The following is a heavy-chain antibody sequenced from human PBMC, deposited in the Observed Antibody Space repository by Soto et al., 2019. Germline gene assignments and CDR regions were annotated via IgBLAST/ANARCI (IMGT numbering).Heavy chain of an antibody. J-gene: IGHJ4*02. CDR3: AREVPAAAYFDY. D-gene: IGHD2-2*01. CDR2: IYYSGST. V-gene: IGHV4-30-4*01. CDR1: GGSISSGDYY. Sequence: SETLSLTCTVSGGSISSGDYYWSWIRQPPGKGLEWIGYIYYSGSTYYNPSLKSRVTISVDTSKNQFSLKLSSVTAADTAVYYCAREVPAAAYFDYWGQGALVTVSS.